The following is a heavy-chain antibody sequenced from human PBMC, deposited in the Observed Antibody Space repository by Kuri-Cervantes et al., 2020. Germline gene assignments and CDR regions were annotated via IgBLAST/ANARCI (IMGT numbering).Heavy chain of an antibody. CDR2: ISDDGTYK. CDR3: ARERGGPDY. J-gene: IGHJ4*02. CDR1: GFTFGSYA. V-gene: IGHV3-30-3*01. Sequence: GGSLRLSCAASGFTFGSYAMHWVRQAPGKGLEWVAVISDDGTYKDYIDSVKGRFTISRDNSKSTLYLQMNSLRVEDTAAYYCARERGGPDYWGQGILVTVSS. D-gene: IGHD2-15*01.